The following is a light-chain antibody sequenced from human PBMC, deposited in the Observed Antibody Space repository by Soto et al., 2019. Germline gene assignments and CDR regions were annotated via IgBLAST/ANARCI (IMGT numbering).Light chain of an antibody. CDR3: ETWDSNTAV. CDR1: SGHSSYI. CDR2: IEGSGSY. V-gene: IGLV4-60*02. Sequence: QSVLTQSSSASASLGSSVKLTCTLSSGHSSYIIAWHQQQPGKAPRYLMKIEGSGSYNNGSGVPDRFSGSSSGADRYLTISYLQFEDEADYYCETWDSNTAVFGGGTKLTGL. J-gene: IGLJ2*01.